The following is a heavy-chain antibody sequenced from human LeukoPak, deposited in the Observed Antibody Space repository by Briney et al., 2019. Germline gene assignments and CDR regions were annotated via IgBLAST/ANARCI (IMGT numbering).Heavy chain of an antibody. Sequence: GGSLRLSCAASGFTFSSYSMNWVRQAPGKGLEWVSSISSSSSYIYYADSVKGRFTISRDNAKNSLYLQMNSLRAEDTAVYYCAKDNSSDGSYYYGMDVWGQGTTVTVSS. V-gene: IGHV3-21*01. CDR2: ISSSSSYI. J-gene: IGHJ6*02. CDR3: AKDNSSDGSYYYGMDV. CDR1: GFTFSSYS. D-gene: IGHD6-19*01.